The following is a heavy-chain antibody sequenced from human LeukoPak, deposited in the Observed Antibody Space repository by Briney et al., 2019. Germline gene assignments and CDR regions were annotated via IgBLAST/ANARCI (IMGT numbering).Heavy chain of an antibody. J-gene: IGHJ3*02. Sequence: GGSLRLSCAASGFTFSSYGMHWVRQAPGKGLEWVAVISYDGSNKYYADSVKGRFTISRDNSKNTLYLQMNSLRAEDTAVYYCASRHAFDIWGQGTMVTVSS. CDR3: ASRHAFDI. CDR2: ISYDGSNK. V-gene: IGHV3-30*03. CDR1: GFTFSSYG.